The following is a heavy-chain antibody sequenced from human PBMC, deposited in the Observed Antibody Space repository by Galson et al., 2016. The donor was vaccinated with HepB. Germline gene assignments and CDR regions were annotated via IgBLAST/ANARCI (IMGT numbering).Heavy chain of an antibody. Sequence: SVKVSCKASGYTFTSYAMNWVRQAPGQGLEWMGWINTDTGNPTYVQGFTGRFVLSLDTSVSTAYLQISSLKPEDTAVYYCARDPRGSAWGGIDSWGQGTLVTVSS. CDR3: ARDPRGSAWGGIDS. D-gene: IGHD6-19*01. V-gene: IGHV7-4-1*02. J-gene: IGHJ4*02. CDR1: GYTFTSYA. CDR2: INTDTGNP.